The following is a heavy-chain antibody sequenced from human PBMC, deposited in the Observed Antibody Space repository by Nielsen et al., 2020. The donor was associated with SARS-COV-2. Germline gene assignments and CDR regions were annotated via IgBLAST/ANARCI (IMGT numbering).Heavy chain of an antibody. D-gene: IGHD3-10*01. CDR3: ATRLLWFGESIS. CDR2: ISGSGGST. CDR1: GFTFSSYA. V-gene: IGHV3-23*01. J-gene: IGHJ4*02. Sequence: GESLKISCAASGFTFSSYAMSWVRQAPGKGLEWVSAISGSGGSTYYADSVKGRFTISRDNSKNTLYLQMNSLRAEDTAVYYCATRLLWFGESISWGQGTLVTVSS.